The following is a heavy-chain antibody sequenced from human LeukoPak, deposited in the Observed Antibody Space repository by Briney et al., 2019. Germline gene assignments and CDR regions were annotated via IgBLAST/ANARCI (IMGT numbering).Heavy chain of an antibody. CDR3: AKDVDYDYVWGSYRYLDY. CDR2: ISGSGGST. Sequence: HPGGSLRLSCAASGFTFSSYAMSWVRQAPGKGLEWVSAISGSGGSTYYADSVKGRFTISRDNSKNTLYLQMNSLRAEDTAVYYCAKDVDYDYVWGSYRYLDYWGQGTLVTVSS. J-gene: IGHJ4*02. V-gene: IGHV3-23*01. CDR1: GFTFSSYA. D-gene: IGHD3-16*02.